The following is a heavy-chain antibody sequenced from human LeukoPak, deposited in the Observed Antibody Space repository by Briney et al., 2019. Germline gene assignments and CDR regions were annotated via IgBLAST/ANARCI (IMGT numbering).Heavy chain of an antibody. Sequence: GGSLRLSCAASGFTFSSYSMNWVRQAPGKGLEWVSSISSSSSYIYYADSVKGRFTISRDNAKNSLYLQMNSLRAEDTAVYYCARVRYSSSWGTYYFDYWGQGTLVTVSS. V-gene: IGHV3-21*01. CDR3: ARVRYSSSWGTYYFDY. D-gene: IGHD6-13*01. CDR1: GFTFSSYS. CDR2: ISSSSSYI. J-gene: IGHJ4*02.